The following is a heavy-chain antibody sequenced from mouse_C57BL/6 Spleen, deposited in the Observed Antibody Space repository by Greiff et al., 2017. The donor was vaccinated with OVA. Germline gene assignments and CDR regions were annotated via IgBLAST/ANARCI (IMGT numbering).Heavy chain of an antibody. V-gene: IGHV1-66*01. D-gene: IGHD3-2*02. J-gene: IGHJ2*01. Sequence: VKLMESGPELVKPGASVKISCKASGYSFTSYYIHWVKQRPGQGLEWIGWIYPGSGNTKYNEKFKGKATLTADTSSSTAYMQLSSLTSEDSAVYYCARGDSSGYVLDYWGQGTTLTVSS. CDR2: IYPGSGNT. CDR1: GYSFTSYY. CDR3: ARGDSSGYVLDY.